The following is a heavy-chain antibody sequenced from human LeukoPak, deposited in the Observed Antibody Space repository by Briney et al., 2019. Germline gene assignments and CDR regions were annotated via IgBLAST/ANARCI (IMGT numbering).Heavy chain of an antibody. CDR2: INPRGGST. Sequence: ASVKVSCKASGYTFSSYYMHWVRQAPGQGLEWMGMINPRGGSTIYAQKFQGRVTMTTDTSTSTAYMELRSLRSDDTAVYYCARSAPVLRFLEWLLVRVSGDAFDIWGQGTMVTVSS. D-gene: IGHD3-3*01. CDR3: ARSAPVLRFLEWLLVRVSGDAFDI. V-gene: IGHV1-46*01. CDR1: GYTFSSYY. J-gene: IGHJ3*02.